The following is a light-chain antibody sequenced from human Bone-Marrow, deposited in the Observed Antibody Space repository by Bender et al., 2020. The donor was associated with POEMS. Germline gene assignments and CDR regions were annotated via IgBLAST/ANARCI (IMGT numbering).Light chain of an antibody. Sequence: QSVLTQPPSVSGAPRQRVTISCSGRTSNLGNNAVNWYQQFPGKAPKLLIYYDDLLTPGVSYRFSASKSGTSASLAISELQSEDEALYYCSAWDDSLSGWVFGRRTKLTVL. CDR1: TSNLGNNA. J-gene: IGLJ3*02. V-gene: IGLV1-36*01. CDR3: SAWDDSLSGWV. CDR2: YDD.